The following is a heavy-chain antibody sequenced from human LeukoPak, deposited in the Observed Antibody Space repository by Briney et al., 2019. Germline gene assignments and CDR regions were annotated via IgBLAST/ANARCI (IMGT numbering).Heavy chain of an antibody. CDR3: ASVRYCSRTSTGCYSWFDR. D-gene: IGHD2-2*01. Sequence: PGGSLRLSCAASGFTFSNYWMHWVRQGPGKGLVWVSRINTDGSDGSSTNYADSVKGRFTISRDNAKNTLYLQMNSLRAEDTAVYYCASVRYCSRTSTGCYSWFDRWGEGTLVTVSS. J-gene: IGHJ5*02. CDR2: INTDGSDGSST. V-gene: IGHV3-74*01. CDR1: GFTFSNYW.